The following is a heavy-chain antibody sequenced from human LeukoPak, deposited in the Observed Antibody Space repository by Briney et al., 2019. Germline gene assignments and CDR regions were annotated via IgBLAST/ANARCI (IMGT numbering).Heavy chain of an antibody. V-gene: IGHV3-7*05. D-gene: IGHD3-9*01. CDR2: IKEDGSEK. CDR1: GFTFRSYW. Sequence: GGSLRLSCAASGFTFRSYWMSWVRQAPGKGLEWVANIKEDGSEKCYVDSVKGRFTISRDNAKNSLYLQMNSPRAEDTAVYYCARDVDRGTFDIWGQGTMVTVSS. J-gene: IGHJ3*02. CDR3: ARDVDRGTFDI.